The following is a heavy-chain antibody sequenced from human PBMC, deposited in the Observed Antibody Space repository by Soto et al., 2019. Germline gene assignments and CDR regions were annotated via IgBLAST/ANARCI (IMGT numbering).Heavy chain of an antibody. CDR2: ISASGGDT. D-gene: IGHD3-22*01. V-gene: IGHV3-23*01. J-gene: IGHJ4*02. CDR1: GIMFSNYA. CDR3: ARAEYYYDSSGYHGIYYFDY. Sequence: GGSLRLSCLASGIMFSNYAMNWVRQAPGKGLEWVSGISASGGDTYYADSVKGRFTISRDNSKNTVYLQMSSLRADDTAVYYCARAEYYYDSSGYHGIYYFDYWGQGTLVTVSS.